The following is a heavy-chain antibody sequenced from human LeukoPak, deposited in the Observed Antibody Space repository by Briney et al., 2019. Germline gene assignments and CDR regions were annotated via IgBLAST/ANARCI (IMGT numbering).Heavy chain of an antibody. CDR3: ASYVWGSYRYLDY. D-gene: IGHD3-16*02. CDR1: GGSISSSSYY. Sequence: SETLSLTCTVSGGSISSSSYYWGWIRQPPGKGLEWIGSIYYSGSTYYNPSLKSRVTISVDTSKNQFSLKLSSVTAADTAVYYCASYVWGSYRYLDYWGQGTLVTVSS. CDR2: IYYSGST. J-gene: IGHJ4*02. V-gene: IGHV4-39*01.